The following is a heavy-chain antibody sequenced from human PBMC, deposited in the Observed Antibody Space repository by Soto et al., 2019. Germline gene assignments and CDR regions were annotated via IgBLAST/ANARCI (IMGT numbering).Heavy chain of an antibody. CDR3: ARLAEGEYYAGMDV. D-gene: IGHD3-10*01. CDR2: IRSKADNYAT. V-gene: IGHV3-73*02. J-gene: IGHJ6*02. CDR1: GFTFSVSA. Sequence: EVQLVESGGGLVQPGGSLKLSCAVSGFTFSVSAIHWVRQASGKGLEWVGRIRSKADNYATAYGASVKGRFSISRDDSKHTAYLQMSSLNTEDTVVYYCARLAEGEYYAGMDVWGQGTTVTVSS.